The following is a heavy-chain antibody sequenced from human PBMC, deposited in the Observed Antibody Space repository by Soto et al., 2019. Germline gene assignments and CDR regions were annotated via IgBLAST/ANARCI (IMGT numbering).Heavy chain of an antibody. CDR1: GGTFSSYA. V-gene: IGHV1-69*13. Sequence: SVKVSCKASGGTFSSYAISWVRQAPGQGLEWMGGIIPIFGTANYAQKFQGRVTITADESTSTAYMELSSLRSEDTAVYYCARLGYCSGGSCYSINYYYGMDVWGQGTTVTVSS. D-gene: IGHD2-15*01. CDR3: ARLGYCSGGSCYSINYYYGMDV. CDR2: IIPIFGTA. J-gene: IGHJ6*02.